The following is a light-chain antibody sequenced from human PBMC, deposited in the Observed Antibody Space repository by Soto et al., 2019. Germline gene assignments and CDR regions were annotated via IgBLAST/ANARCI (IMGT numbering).Light chain of an antibody. J-gene: IGKJ5*01. CDR1: QGISSQ. CDR3: QQANSFPLT. CDR2: AAS. V-gene: IGKV1-12*01. Sequence: DIQMTQSPSSVSASVGDRVTITCRASQGISSQLAWYQQKPGKAPKLLIYAASSLQGGVPSRFSGSASGTDFTLTITSLQPEDFATYYCQQANSFPLTFGQGTRLEIK.